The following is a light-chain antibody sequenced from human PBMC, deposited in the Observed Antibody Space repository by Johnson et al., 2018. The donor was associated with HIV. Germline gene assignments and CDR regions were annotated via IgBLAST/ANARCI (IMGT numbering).Light chain of an antibody. J-gene: IGLJ1*01. CDR2: DNN. Sequence: QSVLTQPPSVSAAPGQKVTISCSGSSSNIGNNYVSWYQQVPGTAPKLLIYDNNKRPSGIPDRFSGSKSGTSATLGITGLQTGDEADYYCGTWDSGLGALYVFGTGTKVTVL. CDR3: GTWDSGLGALYV. CDR1: SSNIGNNY. V-gene: IGLV1-51*01.